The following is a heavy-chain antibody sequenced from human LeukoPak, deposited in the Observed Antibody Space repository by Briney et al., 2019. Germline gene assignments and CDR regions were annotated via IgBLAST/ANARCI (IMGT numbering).Heavy chain of an antibody. Sequence: GASVKVSCKASGYTFTSYYMHWVRRAPGQGLEWMGIINPSGGSASYAQKFQGRVTMTRDMSTSTVYMELSSLRSEDTAVYYCARDLGPPYYDFWSERAYYYYYMDVWGKGTTVTVSS. V-gene: IGHV1-46*01. D-gene: IGHD3-3*01. J-gene: IGHJ6*03. CDR1: GYTFTSYY. CDR3: ARDLGPPYYDFWSERAYYYYYMDV. CDR2: INPSGGSA.